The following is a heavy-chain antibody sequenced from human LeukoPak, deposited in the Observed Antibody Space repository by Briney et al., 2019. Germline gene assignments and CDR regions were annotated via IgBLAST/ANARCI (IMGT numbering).Heavy chain of an antibody. V-gene: IGHV3-23*01. CDR2: ISGSGGST. CDR3: AKDVSSGWYRPFDY. CDR1: GFTFSSYA. Sequence: TGGSLRLSCAASGFTFSSYAMSWVRQAPGKGLEWVSAISGSGGSTYYADSVKGRFTISRDNSKNTLYLQMNSLRAEDTAVYYCAKDVSSGWYRPFDYWGQGTLVTVSS. J-gene: IGHJ4*02. D-gene: IGHD6-19*01.